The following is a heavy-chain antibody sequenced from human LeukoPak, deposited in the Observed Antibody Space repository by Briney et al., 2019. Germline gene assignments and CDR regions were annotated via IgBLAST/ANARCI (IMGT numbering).Heavy chain of an antibody. Sequence: SETLSLTCTVSGGSINNYYWAWIRQPAGKELEWIGRISASGTNRYHPSLKSRVTMSVDTSQNQFSLKVASVTAADTAVYFCARGMAAAYDYNWFDAWGQGTLVTVSS. CDR1: GGSINNYY. D-gene: IGHD5-12*01. CDR2: ISASGTN. V-gene: IGHV4-4*07. J-gene: IGHJ5*02. CDR3: ARGMAAAYDYNWFDA.